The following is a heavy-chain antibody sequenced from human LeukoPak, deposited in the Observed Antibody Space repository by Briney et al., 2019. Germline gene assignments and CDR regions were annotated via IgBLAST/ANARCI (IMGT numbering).Heavy chain of an antibody. CDR1: GYTLTELS. CDR2: IIPIFGTA. J-gene: IGHJ6*03. CDR3: ARERSITISYYYYYYMDV. Sequence: ASVKVSCKVSGYTLTELSMHWVRQAPGKGLEWMGGIIPIFGTANYAQKFQGRVTITADESTSTAYMELSSLRSEDTAVYYCARERSITISYYYYYYMDVWGKGTTVTISS. V-gene: IGHV1-69*13. D-gene: IGHD3-9*01.